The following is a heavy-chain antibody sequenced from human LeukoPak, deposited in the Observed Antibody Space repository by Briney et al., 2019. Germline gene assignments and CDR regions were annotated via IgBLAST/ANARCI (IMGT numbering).Heavy chain of an antibody. CDR2: IIPILGIA. CDR3: ASIGYCSGGSCYLNNWFDP. CDR1: GGTFSSYA. Sequence: SVKVSCKASGGTFSSYAISWVRQAPGQGLEWMGRIIPILGIANYAQKFQGRVTITADKSTSTAYMELSSLRSEDTAVYYCASIGYCSGGSCYLNNWFDPWGQGTLVTVSS. J-gene: IGHJ5*02. V-gene: IGHV1-69*04. D-gene: IGHD2-15*01.